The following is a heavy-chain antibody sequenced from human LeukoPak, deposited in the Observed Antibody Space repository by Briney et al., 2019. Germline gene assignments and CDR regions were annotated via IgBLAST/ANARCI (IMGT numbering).Heavy chain of an antibody. CDR2: IYYSGST. V-gene: IGHV4-31*03. CDR3: ARELSHDAFDI. CDR1: GGSISSSGYY. D-gene: IGHD3-16*02. Sequence: PSETLSLTCTVSGGSISSSGYYWSWIRQHPGKGLEWIGYIYYSGSTYYNPSLKSRVTISVDTSKNQFSLKLSSVTAADTAVYYCARELSHDAFDIWGQGTMVTVSS. J-gene: IGHJ3*02.